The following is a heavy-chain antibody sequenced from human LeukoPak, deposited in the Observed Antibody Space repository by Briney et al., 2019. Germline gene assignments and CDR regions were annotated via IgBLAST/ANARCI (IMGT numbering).Heavy chain of an antibody. J-gene: IGHJ6*03. CDR3: ARSRELTYYYMDV. CDR1: GYSFTTYS. Sequence: ASVTVSCKASGYSFTTYSISGLRQAPGQGLEWMGWISTYNGNTNYAQELQGRVTMTTDTSTSTAYMELRSLRSDDTAVYCCARSRELTYYYMDVWGKGTTVTVSS. V-gene: IGHV1-18*01. CDR2: ISTYNGNT. D-gene: IGHD1-26*01.